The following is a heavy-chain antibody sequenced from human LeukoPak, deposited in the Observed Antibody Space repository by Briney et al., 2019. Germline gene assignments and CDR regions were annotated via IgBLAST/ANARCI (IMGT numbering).Heavy chain of an antibody. CDR1: GFTVSSNY. D-gene: IGHD3-22*01. Sequence: GGSLRLSCAASGFTVSSNYMSWVRRAPGKGLEWVSVIYTGGSTYYADSVKGRFTISRDNSKNTLYLQMNNLRAEDTAVYYCARGLYYYDASGYYYYRGQGTLVTVSS. CDR3: ARGLYYYDASGYYYY. J-gene: IGHJ4*02. V-gene: IGHV3-53*01. CDR2: IYTGGST.